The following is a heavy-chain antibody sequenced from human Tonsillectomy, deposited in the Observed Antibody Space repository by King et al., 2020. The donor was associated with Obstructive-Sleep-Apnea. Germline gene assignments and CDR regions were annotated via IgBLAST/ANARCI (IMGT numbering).Heavy chain of an antibody. Sequence: VQLVESGAEVKKPGASVKVSCKASGYTFTSYGISWVRQAPGQGLEWMGWISAYNGNTNYAQKLQGRVTMTTDTSTSTAYMELRSLRSDDTAVYYCARATYSSGWYPPGYFDYWGQGTLVTVSS. CDR1: GYTFTSYG. CDR2: ISAYNGNT. D-gene: IGHD6-19*01. V-gene: IGHV1-18*01. CDR3: ARATYSSGWYPPGYFDY. J-gene: IGHJ4*02.